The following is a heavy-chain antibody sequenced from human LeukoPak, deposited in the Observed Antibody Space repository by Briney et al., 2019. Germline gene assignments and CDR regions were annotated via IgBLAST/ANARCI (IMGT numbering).Heavy chain of an antibody. CDR1: GFTFSSYA. Sequence: GRSLRLSCAASGFTFSSYAMHWVRQAPGKGLEWVAVISYDGSNKYYADSVKGRFTISRDNSKNTLYLQMNSLRAEDTAVYYCARDWGIVATIWNWFDPWGQGTLVTVSS. V-gene: IGHV3-30-3*01. CDR3: ARDWGIVATIWNWFDP. J-gene: IGHJ5*02. D-gene: IGHD5-12*01. CDR2: ISYDGSNK.